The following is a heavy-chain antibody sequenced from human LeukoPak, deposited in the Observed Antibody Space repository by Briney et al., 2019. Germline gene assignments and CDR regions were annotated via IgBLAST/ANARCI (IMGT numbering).Heavy chain of an antibody. Sequence: GGSLRLSCAASGFTFSSYAMSWVRQAPGKGLEWVSAISGSGGSAYYADSVKGRFTISRDNSKNTLYLQMNSLRAEDTAVYYCAKAHSSGWRPHFDYWGQGTLVTVSS. J-gene: IGHJ4*02. V-gene: IGHV3-23*01. D-gene: IGHD6-19*01. CDR2: ISGSGGSA. CDR3: AKAHSSGWRPHFDY. CDR1: GFTFSSYA.